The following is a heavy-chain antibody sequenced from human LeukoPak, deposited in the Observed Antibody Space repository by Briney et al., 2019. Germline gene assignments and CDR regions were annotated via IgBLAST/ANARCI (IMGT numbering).Heavy chain of an antibody. D-gene: IGHD3-10*01. CDR1: GGSINNGGYY. CDR3: ARHGDPHVLLWFESDAFDI. V-gene: IGHV4-31*03. Sequence: SQTLSLTCTVSGGSINNGGYYWSWIRQHPGKGLEWIGYIYYSGSSYYNPSLRSRVTISVDTSKNHFSLKLSSVTAADTAVYYCARHGDPHVLLWFESDAFDIWGQGTLVTVSS. CDR2: IYYSGSS. J-gene: IGHJ3*02.